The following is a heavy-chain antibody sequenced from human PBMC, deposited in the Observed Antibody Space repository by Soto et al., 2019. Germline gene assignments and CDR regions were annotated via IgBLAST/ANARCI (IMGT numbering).Heavy chain of an antibody. J-gene: IGHJ6*02. CDR1: GGTFSSYA. Sequence: QVQLVQSGAEVKKPGSSVKVSCKASGGTFSSYAISWVRQAPGQGLEWMGGIIPISDTTNYAQKYQGRVTITAYEFTSTAYMGLRRLRSEDTAVYYCARSQGSSTSLEIYYYYYYGMDVWCQWTTVRVSS. CDR2: IIPISDTT. D-gene: IGHD2-2*01. CDR3: ARSQGSSTSLEIYYYYYYGMDV. V-gene: IGHV1-69*01.